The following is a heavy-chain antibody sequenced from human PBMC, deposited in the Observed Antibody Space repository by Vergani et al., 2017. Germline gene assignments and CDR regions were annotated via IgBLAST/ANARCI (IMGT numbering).Heavy chain of an antibody. J-gene: IGHJ4*02. CDR1: CGPISSGDYY. V-gene: IGHV4-30-4*01. CDR3: ARRGDYDDY. Sequence: QVQLQESCPGLVKPSQTLSLTCTVPCGPISSGDYYWSWIRQPPGKGLEWIGYIYYSGSTYYSPSLKSRVTVSVDTSKNQFSLKLSSVTAADTAVYYCARRGDYDDYWGQGTLVTVSS. D-gene: IGHD4-17*01. CDR2: IYYSGST.